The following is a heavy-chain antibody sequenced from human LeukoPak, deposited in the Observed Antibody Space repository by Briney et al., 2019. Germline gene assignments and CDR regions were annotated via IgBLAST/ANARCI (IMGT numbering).Heavy chain of an antibody. D-gene: IGHD3-22*01. Sequence: GASVKVSCKASGGTFSSYAISWVRQAPGQGLEWMGGIIPIFGTANYAQKFQGRVTITADESTSTAYMELSSLRSEDTAVYYCARDHYDSSGLAPNYYYYMDVWGKGTTVTISS. CDR2: IIPIFGTA. J-gene: IGHJ6*03. V-gene: IGHV1-69*13. CDR1: GGTFSSYA. CDR3: ARDHYDSSGLAPNYYYYMDV.